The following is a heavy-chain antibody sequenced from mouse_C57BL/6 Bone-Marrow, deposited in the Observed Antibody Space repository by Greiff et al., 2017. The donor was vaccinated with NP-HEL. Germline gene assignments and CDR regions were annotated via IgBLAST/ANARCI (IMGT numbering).Heavy chain of an antibody. D-gene: IGHD1-1*01. J-gene: IGHJ2*01. CDR3: ARSYYGSSYAWFAY. CDR2: INPNNGGT. CDR1: GYTFTDYN. V-gene: IGHV1-18*01. Sequence: EVQLQQSGPELVKPGASVKIPCKASGYTFTDYNMDWVKQSHGKSLEWIGDINPNNGGTIYNQKFKGKATLTVDKSSSTAYMELRSLTSEDTAVYYCARSYYGSSYAWFAYWGQGTTLTVSS.